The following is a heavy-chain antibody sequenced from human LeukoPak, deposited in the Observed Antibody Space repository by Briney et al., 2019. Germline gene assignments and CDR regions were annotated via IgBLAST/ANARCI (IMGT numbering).Heavy chain of an antibody. CDR2: ISWNSGDL. Sequence: PGGSLRLSCAASGFAFENSAMHWVRQAPGKGLEWVSGISWNSGDLIYADSVKGRFTISRDNAKNSLYLQMNSLRLEDMALYYCARRSGDRAFDIWGQGTMVTVSS. V-gene: IGHV3-9*03. D-gene: IGHD3-10*01. CDR3: ARRSGDRAFDI. CDR1: GFAFENSA. J-gene: IGHJ3*02.